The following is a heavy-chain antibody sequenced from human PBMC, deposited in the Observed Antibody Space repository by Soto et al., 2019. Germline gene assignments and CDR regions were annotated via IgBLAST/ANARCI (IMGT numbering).Heavy chain of an antibody. CDR2: ISRSSSTI. CDR3: ARASRDDFWSGYLSDY. CDR1: GLTFSSYS. V-gene: IGHV3-48*01. D-gene: IGHD3-3*01. Sequence: EVQLVESGGGLVQPGGSLRLSCAASGLTFSSYSMNWVRQAPGKGLEWVSYISRSSSTIYYADSVKGRFTISRDNAKNSLYLQMNSLRAEDTAVYYCARASRDDFWSGYLSDYWGQGTLVTVSS. J-gene: IGHJ4*02.